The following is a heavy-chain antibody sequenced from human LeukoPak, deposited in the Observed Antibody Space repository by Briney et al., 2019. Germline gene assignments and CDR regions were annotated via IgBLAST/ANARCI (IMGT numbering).Heavy chain of an antibody. J-gene: IGHJ5*02. V-gene: IGHV3-11*01. CDR2: INIGGTNT. CDR1: GFTFSDYY. CDR3: ATDGAGFDT. Sequence: GGSLRLSCAASGFTFSDYYMSWIRQAPGKGLEWLSYINIGGTNTHYADSVKGRFTISRDNAKKSLYLQMNDLRAEDTAVYYCATDGAGFDTWGQGVLVTVSS.